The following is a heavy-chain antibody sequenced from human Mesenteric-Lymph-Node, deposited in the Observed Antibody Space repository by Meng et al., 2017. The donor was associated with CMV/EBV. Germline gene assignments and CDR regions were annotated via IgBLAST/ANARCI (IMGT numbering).Heavy chain of an antibody. CDR1: GFTFSDYY. CDR2: ISSSGSTI. CDR3: ARAKEGHSYGPFDY. J-gene: IGHJ4*02. Sequence: SGFTFSDYYMSWIRQAPGKGLEWVSYISSSGSTIYYADSVKGRFTISRDNAKNSLNLQMSSLRAEDTAVYYCARAKEGHSYGPFDYWGQGTLVTVSS. D-gene: IGHD5-18*01. V-gene: IGHV3-11*04.